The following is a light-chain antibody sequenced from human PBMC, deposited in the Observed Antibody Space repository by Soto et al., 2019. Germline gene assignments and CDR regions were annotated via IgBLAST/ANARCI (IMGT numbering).Light chain of an antibody. CDR3: CSYAGSVYV. V-gene: IGLV2-11*01. CDR2: DVS. Sequence: QSALTQPRSVSGSPGQSVTISCTGTSSDVGGYNYVSWYQQHPGKAPKLMIYDVSKRPSGVPDRFSGSKSGNTASLTISGLQAEDEADYYCCSYAGSVYVFGTGTKLTFL. J-gene: IGLJ1*01. CDR1: SSDVGGYNY.